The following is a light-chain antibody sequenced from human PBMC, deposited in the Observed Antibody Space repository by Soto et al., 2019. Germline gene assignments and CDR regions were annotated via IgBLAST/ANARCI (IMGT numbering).Light chain of an antibody. CDR2: GAS. J-gene: IGKJ3*01. V-gene: IGKV3-20*01. CDR3: QQNGRS. Sequence: EIVLTQSPATLSLSPGERATLSCRASQSVTSTYLAWYQQKPGQAPRLLIYGASNSATGISDRFSGSGSGTDFTLTISRLEPEDFAVYYCQQNGRSFGPGTKVDLK. CDR1: QSVTSTY.